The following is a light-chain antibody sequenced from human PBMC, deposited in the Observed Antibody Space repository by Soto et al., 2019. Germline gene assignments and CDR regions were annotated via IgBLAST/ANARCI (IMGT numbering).Light chain of an antibody. Sequence: QSALTQPASVSDSPGQSITISCTGTSSDVGSYNFVSWYQQHPGKAPKLMIYEGSKRPSGVSYRFSGSKSGNTASLTISGLQAEDEADYYCCSYAGSNTWVFGGGTQLTVL. CDR3: CSYAGSNTWV. J-gene: IGLJ3*02. CDR2: EGS. CDR1: SSDVGSYNF. V-gene: IGLV2-23*01.